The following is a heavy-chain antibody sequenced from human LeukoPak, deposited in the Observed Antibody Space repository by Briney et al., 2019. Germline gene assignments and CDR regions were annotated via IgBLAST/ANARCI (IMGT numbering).Heavy chain of an antibody. D-gene: IGHD6-13*01. CDR3: AKDIGSSSWYEKGAFDI. Sequence: GGSLRLSCAASGFTFDDYAMHWVRQAPGKGLEWVSGISWNSGSIGYADSVKGRFTISRDNAKNSLYLQMNSLRAEDMALYYCAKDIGSSSWYEKGAFDIRGQGTMVTVSS. CDR1: GFTFDDYA. CDR2: ISWNSGSI. V-gene: IGHV3-9*03. J-gene: IGHJ3*02.